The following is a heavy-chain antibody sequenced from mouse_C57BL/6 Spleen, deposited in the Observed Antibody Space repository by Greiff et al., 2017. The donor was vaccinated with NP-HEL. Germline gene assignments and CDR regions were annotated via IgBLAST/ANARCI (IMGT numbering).Heavy chain of an antibody. CDR1: GFTFSDYG. D-gene: IGHD2-14*01. CDR2: ISNGSSTI. Sequence: EVQVVESGGGLVQPGGSLKLSCAASGFTFSDYGMHWVRQVPEQGLAWVAYISNGSSTIYYADTVKGRFTISRVNAKNHLFLQMTSLRSEDTAMYYCERTYRTWFDYWGQGSTLTVSS. J-gene: IGHJ2*01. CDR3: ERTYRTWFDY. V-gene: IGHV5-17*01.